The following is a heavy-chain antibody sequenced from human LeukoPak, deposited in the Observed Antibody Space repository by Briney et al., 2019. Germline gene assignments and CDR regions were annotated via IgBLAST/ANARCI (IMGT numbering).Heavy chain of an antibody. CDR1: GYTFTSYG. J-gene: IGHJ6*03. Sequence: ASVKVSCKASGYTFTSYGISWVRQAPGQGPEWMGWISAYNGNTNYAQKLQGRVTMTTDTSTSTAYMELRSLRSDDTAVYYCARVFLSGSYLGYYYYYYMDVWGKGTTVTVSS. D-gene: IGHD3-10*01. V-gene: IGHV1-18*01. CDR2: ISAYNGNT. CDR3: ARVFLSGSYLGYYYYYYMDV.